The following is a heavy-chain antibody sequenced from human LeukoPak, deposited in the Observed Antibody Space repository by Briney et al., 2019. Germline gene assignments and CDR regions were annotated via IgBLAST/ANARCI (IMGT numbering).Heavy chain of an antibody. V-gene: IGHV3-15*07. CDR1: GFSFSDAW. CDR2: IKSKTYGGTA. D-gene: IGHD2-21*02. Sequence: GGSLRLSCAASGFSFSDAWMNWVRQAPGKGLEWVGRIKSKTYGGTADYAAPVKGRFTISRDDSKNTLYLQMNSLKAEDTAVFYCTTDRDALRYWGQGTLVTVSS. CDR3: TTDRDALRY. J-gene: IGHJ4*02.